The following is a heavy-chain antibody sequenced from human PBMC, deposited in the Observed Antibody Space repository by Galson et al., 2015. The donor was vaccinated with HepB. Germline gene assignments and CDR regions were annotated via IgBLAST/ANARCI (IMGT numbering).Heavy chain of an antibody. CDR2: ISSSSSTI. V-gene: IGHV3-48*01. D-gene: IGHD6-6*01. Sequence: SLRLSCAASGFTFSSYSMNWVRQAPGKGLEWVSYISSSSSTIYYADSVKGRFTISRDNAKNSLYLQMNSLRAEDTAVYYCARDRLEYSSPGGYMDVWGKGTTVTVSS. J-gene: IGHJ6*03. CDR1: GFTFSSYS. CDR3: ARDRLEYSSPGGYMDV.